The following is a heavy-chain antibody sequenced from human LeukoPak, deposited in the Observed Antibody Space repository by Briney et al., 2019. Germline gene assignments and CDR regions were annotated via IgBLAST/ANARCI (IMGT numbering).Heavy chain of an antibody. CDR2: IYYSGST. CDR3: ARHGRRRIGLTMIVVYYFDY. Sequence: SETLSLTCTVSGGSFSRSSYYWAWIRQPPGKGLEWIGSIYYSGSTYHNPYLKSRVTISVDTSKNQFSLRLSSVTAADTAVYYCARHGRRRIGLTMIVVYYFDYWGQGTLVTVSS. J-gene: IGHJ4*02. D-gene: IGHD3-22*01. CDR1: GGSFSRSSYY. V-gene: IGHV4-39*01.